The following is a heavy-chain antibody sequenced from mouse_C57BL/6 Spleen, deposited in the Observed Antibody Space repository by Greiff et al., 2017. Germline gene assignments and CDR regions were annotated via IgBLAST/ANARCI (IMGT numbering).Heavy chain of an antibody. CDR3: ARSMYYYGSPWYFDV. Sequence: VQLQQPGAELVRPGSSVKLSCKASGYTFTSYWMHWVKQRPIQGLEWIGNIDPSDSDTHYNQKFKDKATLTVDKSSSTAYMQLSSLTSEDSAVYYCARSMYYYGSPWYFDVWGTGTTVTVSS. CDR2: IDPSDSDT. CDR1: GYTFTSYW. V-gene: IGHV1-52*01. D-gene: IGHD1-1*01. J-gene: IGHJ1*03.